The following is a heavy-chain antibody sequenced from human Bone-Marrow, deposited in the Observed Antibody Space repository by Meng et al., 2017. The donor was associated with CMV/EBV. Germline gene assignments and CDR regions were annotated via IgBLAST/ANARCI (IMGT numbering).Heavy chain of an antibody. CDR2: TYYRSQWKT. D-gene: IGHD3-10*01. V-gene: IGHV6-1*01. CDR1: GDSVSSDSGA. Sequence: SQTLSLTCAISGDSVSSDSGAWNWIRQSPSRGLEWLGRTYYRSQWKTDYAVSVKSRMTIKSDTSKNQFSLQLNSVTPEDTAVYYCARAPSGSYSDYWGQGTLVTVSS. CDR3: ARAPSGSYSDY. J-gene: IGHJ4*02.